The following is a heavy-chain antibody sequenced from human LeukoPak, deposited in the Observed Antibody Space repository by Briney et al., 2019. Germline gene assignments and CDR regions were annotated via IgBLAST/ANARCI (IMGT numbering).Heavy chain of an antibody. V-gene: IGHV3-53*01. Sequence: GGSLRLSCAASGFTVSSNYMSWVRQTPGKGLEWVAIIYDDGRTFYADSVEGQFIISRDNSKNTLYLHIHSLRVDDTAVYYCARTTVLMGSYDAFDIWGQGTMVTVSS. CDR1: GFTVSSNY. CDR3: ARTTVLMGSYDAFDI. D-gene: IGHD3-16*01. CDR2: IYDDGRT. J-gene: IGHJ3*02.